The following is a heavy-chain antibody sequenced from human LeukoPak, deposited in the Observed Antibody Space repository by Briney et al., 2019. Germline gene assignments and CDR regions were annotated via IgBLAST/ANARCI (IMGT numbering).Heavy chain of an antibody. V-gene: IGHV3-23*01. CDR1: GFTFSSYA. CDR3: AKVPRLIIVVVPAAITYFDY. CDR2: ISGSGGST. Sequence: PGGSLRLSCAASGFTFSSYAMSWVRQAPGKGLEWVSAISGSGGSTYYADSVKGRFTISRDNSKNTLYPQMNSLRAEDTAVYYCAKVPRLIIVVVPAAITYFDYWGQGTLVTVSS. J-gene: IGHJ4*02. D-gene: IGHD2-2*02.